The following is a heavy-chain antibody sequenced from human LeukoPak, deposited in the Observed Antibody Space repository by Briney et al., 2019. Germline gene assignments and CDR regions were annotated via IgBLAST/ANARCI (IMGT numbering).Heavy chain of an antibody. Sequence: GGSLRLSCAASGFTFSSYEMNWVRQAPGKGLEWVSYISSSGSTIYYADSVKGRFTISRDNAKNSLYLQMNSLRAEDTAVYYCAKQDYYDSSGYSDYWGQGTLVTVSS. D-gene: IGHD3-22*01. CDR2: ISSSGSTI. J-gene: IGHJ4*02. CDR3: AKQDYYDSSGYSDY. V-gene: IGHV3-48*03. CDR1: GFTFSSYE.